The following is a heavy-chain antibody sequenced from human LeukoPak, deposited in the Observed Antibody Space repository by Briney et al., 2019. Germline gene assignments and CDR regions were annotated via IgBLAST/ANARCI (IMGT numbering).Heavy chain of an antibody. Sequence: GGSLRLSCAASGFTFSTSAMSWVRQAPGKGLEWVSSISGSGANTYYTTSVKGRFTISTDNSDNTLFLQMDSLRAEDTAVYYCANLYNDLWSYSPYWGQGTVVTVSS. CDR2: ISGSGANT. CDR3: ANLYNDLWSYSPY. CDR1: GFTFSTSA. J-gene: IGHJ4*02. V-gene: IGHV3-23*01. D-gene: IGHD3-3*01.